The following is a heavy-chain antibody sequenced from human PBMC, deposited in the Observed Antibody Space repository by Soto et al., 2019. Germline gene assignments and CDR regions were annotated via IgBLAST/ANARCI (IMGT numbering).Heavy chain of an antibody. CDR2: IRSQNFGATP. D-gene: IGHD4-17*01. CDR3: ARRAPVTPFDY. J-gene: IGHJ4*02. Sequence: GGSLRLSCTGSGFRFGEYAMSWFRQVPGKGPEWVGVIRSQNFGATPEYAASVKGRFTISRDDANRIVYLQMNSLKSEDSAVYYCARRAPVTPFDYWAQGTVVTVSS. CDR1: GFRFGEYA. V-gene: IGHV3-49*03.